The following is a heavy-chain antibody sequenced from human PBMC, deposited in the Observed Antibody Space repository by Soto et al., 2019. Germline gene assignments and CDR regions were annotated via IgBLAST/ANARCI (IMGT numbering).Heavy chain of an antibody. Sequence: ASLKVSCKASGYSFTSYSITWVRQAPGQGLEWMGGINTYNGRTNYAQRLQGRITMTTDTSTSTAYMELRSLRSDDTAIYYCARDNNYFDPWGQGTLVTVSS. CDR1: GYSFTSYS. CDR2: INTYNGRT. CDR3: ARDNNYFDP. V-gene: IGHV1-18*01. J-gene: IGHJ5*02.